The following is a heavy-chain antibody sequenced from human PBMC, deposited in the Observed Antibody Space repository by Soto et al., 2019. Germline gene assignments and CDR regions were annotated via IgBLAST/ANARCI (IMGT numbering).Heavy chain of an antibody. D-gene: IGHD6-19*01. CDR2: IIPIFGTA. J-gene: IGHJ3*02. V-gene: IGHV1-69*06. Sequence: SVKVSCKASGGTFSSYAISWVRQAPGQGLEWMGGIIPIFGTANYAQKFQGRVTITADKSTSTAYMELSSLRSEDTAVYYCARDKIPGIAVAGAHDPFDICGQGTMATVSS. CDR3: ARDKIPGIAVAGAHDPFDI. CDR1: GGTFSSYA.